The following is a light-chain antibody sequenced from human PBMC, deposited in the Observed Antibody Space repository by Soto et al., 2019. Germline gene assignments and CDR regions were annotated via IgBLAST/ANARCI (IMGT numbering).Light chain of an antibody. CDR2: GAS. J-gene: IGKJ1*01. Sequence: DIQMTQSPPSLSASVGDRVIITCRASQSITTYLNWYQLKPGKAPKLLIYGASNLQSGVPSRFSGGGSGTVFPLTISSLQPEDLGVYYCQESHDSLWTFGQGNKVEI. CDR1: QSITTY. V-gene: IGKV1-39*01. CDR3: QESHDSLWT.